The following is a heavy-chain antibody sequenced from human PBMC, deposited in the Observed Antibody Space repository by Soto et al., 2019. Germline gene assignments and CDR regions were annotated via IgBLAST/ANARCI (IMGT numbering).Heavy chain of an antibody. CDR1: GGSISDYQ. CDR2: IYFSGRT. J-gene: IGHJ4*02. D-gene: IGHD3-16*02. Sequence: QVQLQESGPGLVKPSETLSLTCSVSGGSISDYQWNWIRQPPGKGLEWIGYIYFSGRTNYNPSLKCRVTISLDTSTKQFSLRLRSVPAADTAVDYFARMRGVGAISRFFDYWGQGTLVTVS. V-gene: IGHV4-59*01. CDR3: ARMRGVGAISRFFDY.